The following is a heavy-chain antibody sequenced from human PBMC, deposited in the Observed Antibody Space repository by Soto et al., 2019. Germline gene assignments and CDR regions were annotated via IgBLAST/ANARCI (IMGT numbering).Heavy chain of an antibody. CDR2: IYYSGST. CDR3: ARLNANDAFDI. CDR1: GGSISSSSYY. Sequence: PSETLSLTCTVSGGSISSSSYYWGWIRQPPGKGLEWIGSIYYSGSTYYNPSLKSRVTISVDTSKNQFSLKLSSVTAADTAVYYCARLNANDAFDIWGQGTTVTVSS. J-gene: IGHJ3*02. V-gene: IGHV4-39*01.